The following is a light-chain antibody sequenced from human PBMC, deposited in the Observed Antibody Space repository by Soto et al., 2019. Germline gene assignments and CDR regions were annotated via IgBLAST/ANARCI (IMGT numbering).Light chain of an antibody. V-gene: IGLV1-47*01. CDR1: SSNIGSNY. Sequence: SALTQPPSASGTPGQMVTISCSGSSSNIGSNYVYWYQQLPGTAPKLLIYRNNQRPSGVPDRFSGSKSGTSASLAISGLRSEDEADYYCAAWDDSLSARYVFGTGTKVTVL. CDR3: AAWDDSLSARYV. CDR2: RNN. J-gene: IGLJ1*01.